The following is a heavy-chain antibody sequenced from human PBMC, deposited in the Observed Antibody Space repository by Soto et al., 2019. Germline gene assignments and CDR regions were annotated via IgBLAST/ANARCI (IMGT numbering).Heavy chain of an antibody. CDR3: ARGGGSDSFDY. Sequence: SETLSLTCTASGASITFGGYSWSWIRQTPGKGLEWIGYINHLETTFYNPSFESRLTLSIDRAKNQFSLKLHSMSAADRAVYFCARGGGSDSFDYWGQGILVTVSS. CDR2: INHLETT. D-gene: IGHD1-26*01. J-gene: IGHJ4*02. CDR1: GASITFGGYS. V-gene: IGHV4-30-2*01.